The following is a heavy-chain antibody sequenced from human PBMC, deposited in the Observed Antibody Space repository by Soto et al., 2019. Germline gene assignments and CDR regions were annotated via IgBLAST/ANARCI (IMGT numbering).Heavy chain of an antibody. CDR2: FDPSGGTT. Sequence: GASVKVSCKASGYTFTNYYMHWVRQAPGQGLEWMGIFDPSGGTTTYAQKFQGRITLTRDTSTSTVYMELSSLRSEDTAVYYCARAGSSSSMILGYWGQGTLVTVSS. D-gene: IGHD6-6*01. V-gene: IGHV1-46*01. CDR3: ARAGSSSSMILGY. CDR1: GYTFTNYY. J-gene: IGHJ4*02.